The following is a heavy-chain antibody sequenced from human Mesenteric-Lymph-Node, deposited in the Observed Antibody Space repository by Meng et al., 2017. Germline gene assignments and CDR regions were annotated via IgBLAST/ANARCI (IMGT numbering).Heavy chain of an antibody. CDR1: GFTFSSYW. V-gene: IGHV3-7*01. CDR3: ARWWYFWSGGAFDI. D-gene: IGHD3-3*01. Sequence: GESLKISCAASGFTFSSYWMSWVRQAPGKGLEWVANIKQDGSEKYYVDSVKGRFTISRDNAKNSLYLQMNSLRAEDTAVYYCARWWYFWSGGAFDIWGEGTMVTVS. CDR2: IKQDGSEK. J-gene: IGHJ3*02.